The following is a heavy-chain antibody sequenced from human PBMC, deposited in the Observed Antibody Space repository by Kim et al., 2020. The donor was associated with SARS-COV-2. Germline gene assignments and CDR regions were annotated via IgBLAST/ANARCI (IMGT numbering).Heavy chain of an antibody. Sequence: DSVKGRFTISRDNAKNTVYLQTNSLRAEDTAVYYCAKDQGGVPNFQGVDYWGQGTLVTVSS. D-gene: IGHD3-16*01. J-gene: IGHJ4*02. CDR3: AKDQGGVPNFQGVDY. V-gene: IGHV3-30*02.